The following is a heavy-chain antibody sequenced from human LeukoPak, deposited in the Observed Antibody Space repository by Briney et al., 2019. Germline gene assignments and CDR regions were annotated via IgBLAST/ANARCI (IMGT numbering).Heavy chain of an antibody. CDR2: ISYDGSNK. V-gene: IGHV3-30*04. CDR1: GFTFSSYA. CDR3: ARGHSSGWFLDY. Sequence: GGSLRLSCAASGFTFSSYAMHWVRQAPGKGLEWVAVISYDGSNKYYADSVKGRFTISRDNSKNTLYLRMNSLRAEDTAVYYCARGHSSGWFLDYWGQGTLVTVSS. J-gene: IGHJ4*02. D-gene: IGHD6-19*01.